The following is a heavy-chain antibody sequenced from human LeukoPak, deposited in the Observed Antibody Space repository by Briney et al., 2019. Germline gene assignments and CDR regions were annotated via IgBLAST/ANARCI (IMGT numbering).Heavy chain of an antibody. Sequence: SETLSLTCTVSGGSISSYYWSWIRQPPGKGLEWIGYIYTSGTTNYNPSLKSRVTISVDTSKNQFSLKLSSVTAADTAVYYCARNPYYYYYMDVWGKGTTVTVS. CDR1: GGSISSYY. J-gene: IGHJ6*03. V-gene: IGHV4-4*09. CDR2: IYTSGTT. CDR3: ARNPYYYYYMDV. D-gene: IGHD1-14*01.